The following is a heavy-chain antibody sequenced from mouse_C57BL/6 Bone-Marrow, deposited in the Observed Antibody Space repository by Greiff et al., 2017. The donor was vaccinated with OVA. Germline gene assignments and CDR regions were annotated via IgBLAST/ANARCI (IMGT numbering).Heavy chain of an antibody. Sequence: QVQLQQPGAELMKPGASVKLSCKATGYTFTSYWIEWVKQRPGHGLEWIGEILPGSGSTNYNEKFKGKATFTADTSSNTAYMQLSSLTTEESSIDYCAKPGYYGGPWFAYWGQGTLVTVSA. CDR2: ILPGSGST. CDR3: AKPGYYGGPWFAY. V-gene: IGHV1-9*01. D-gene: IGHD1-1*01. CDR1: GYTFTSYW. J-gene: IGHJ3*01.